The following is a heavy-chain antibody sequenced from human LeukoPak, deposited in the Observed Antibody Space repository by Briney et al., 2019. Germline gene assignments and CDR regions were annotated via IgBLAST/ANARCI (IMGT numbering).Heavy chain of an antibody. Sequence: ASVKVSCKASGYTFTGYYMHWMRQAPGQGLEWMGWINPNSGGTNYAQKFQGRVTMTRDTSISTAYMELSRLRSDDTAVYYCARERSSSWYPNWFDPWGRGTLVTVSS. D-gene: IGHD6-13*01. CDR3: ARERSSSWYPNWFDP. CDR2: INPNSGGT. V-gene: IGHV1-2*02. J-gene: IGHJ5*02. CDR1: GYTFTGYY.